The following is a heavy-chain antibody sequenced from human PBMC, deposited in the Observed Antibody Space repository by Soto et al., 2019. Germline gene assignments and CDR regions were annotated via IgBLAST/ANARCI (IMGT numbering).Heavy chain of an antibody. D-gene: IGHD3-9*01. CDR1: GFTFSLSA. V-gene: IGHV3-23*01. CDR2: LSGGGSTT. J-gene: IGHJ4*02. Sequence: EVQLLASGGGFVQPGESLRLSCAASGFTFSLSAMSWVRQAPGRGLDWVASLSGGGSTTDYADSVKGPLTISRDNSKNTVHLQMHSLRAEDTAVYYCAKGPEYDILTGCDYWGQGALVTVSS. CDR3: AKGPEYDILTGCDY.